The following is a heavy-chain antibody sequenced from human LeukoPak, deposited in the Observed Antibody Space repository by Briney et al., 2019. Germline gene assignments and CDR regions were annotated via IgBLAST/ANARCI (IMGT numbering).Heavy chain of an antibody. CDR1: GFTFSSYG. V-gene: IGHV3-30*02. J-gene: IGHJ6*03. D-gene: IGHD6-6*01. CDR2: IRYDGSNK. Sequence: GGPLRLSXAASGFTFSSYGMHWVRQAPGKGLEWVAFIRYDGSNKYYADSVKGRFTISRDNSKNTLYLQMNSLRAEDTAVYYCASSSSGYYYYMDVWGKGTTVTVSS. CDR3: ASSSSGYYYYMDV.